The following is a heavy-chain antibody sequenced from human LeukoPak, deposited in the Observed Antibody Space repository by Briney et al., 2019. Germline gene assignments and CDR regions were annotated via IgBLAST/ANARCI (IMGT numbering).Heavy chain of an antibody. CDR1: GGSISSQY. CDR2: IYYSGST. V-gene: IGHV4-59*11. D-gene: IGHD3-22*01. Sequence: SETLSLTCTVPGGSISSQYWSWIRQPPGKGLEWIGYIYYSGSTNYNPSLKSRVTISVDTSKNQFSLKLSSVTAADTAVYYCARNDGSITMTVAGAFDIWGQGTMVTVSS. CDR3: ARNDGSITMTVAGAFDI. J-gene: IGHJ3*02.